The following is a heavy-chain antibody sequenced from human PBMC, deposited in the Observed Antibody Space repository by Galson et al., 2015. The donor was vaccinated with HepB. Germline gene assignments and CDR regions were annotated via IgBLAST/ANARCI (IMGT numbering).Heavy chain of an antibody. CDR1: GGSISSYY. J-gene: IGHJ3*02. CDR2: IYYSGST. Sequence: SETLSLTCTVSGGSISSYYWSWIRQPPGKGLEWIGYIYYSGSTNYNPSLKSRVTISVDTSKNQFSLKLSSVTAADTAVYYCARVRIVVVPAAIGEVFRYAFDIWGQGTMVTVSS. D-gene: IGHD2-2*01. CDR3: ARVRIVVVPAAIGEVFRYAFDI. V-gene: IGHV4-59*01.